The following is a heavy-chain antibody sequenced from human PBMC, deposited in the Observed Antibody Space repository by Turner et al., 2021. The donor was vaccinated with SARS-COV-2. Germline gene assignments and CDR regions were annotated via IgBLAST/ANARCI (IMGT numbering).Heavy chain of an antibody. J-gene: IGHJ4*02. CDR2: SNSSGTA. CDR3: ATTPNWVFTPY. V-gene: IGHV4-39*01. D-gene: IGHD7-27*01. Sequence: QLQLQESGPGLVKPSETLSLTCTVSGDSISSTTYYWVWIRQPPGKGLEWIGSSNSSGTAFYNPSLKSRFTISLDTSNNQFSLRLTSVTAADTAVYYCATTPNWVFTPYWGQGALVIVSS. CDR1: GDSISSTTYY.